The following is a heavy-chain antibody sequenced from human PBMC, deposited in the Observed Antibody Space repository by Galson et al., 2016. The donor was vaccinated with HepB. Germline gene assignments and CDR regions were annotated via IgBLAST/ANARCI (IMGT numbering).Heavy chain of an antibody. J-gene: IGHJ4*02. CDR1: GGSISSSSYY. CDR2: IYYSGST. CDR3: ARQGIYDFWSGFYPYYFDY. V-gene: IGHV4-39*01. Sequence: SETLSLTCTVSGGSISSSSYYWGWIRQPPGKGLEWIGSIYYSGSTYYNPSLKSRVTISVNTSKNQFSLKLSSVTVADTAVYYCARQGIYDFWSGFYPYYFDYWGQGTLVSVSS. D-gene: IGHD3-3*01.